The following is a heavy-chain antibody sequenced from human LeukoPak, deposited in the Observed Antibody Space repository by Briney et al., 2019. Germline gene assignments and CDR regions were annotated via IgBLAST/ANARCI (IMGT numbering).Heavy chain of an antibody. CDR1: GGSLSSGGYS. Sequence: SETLSLTCAVSGGSLSSGGYSWSWIRQPPGKGLEWIGYIYQTGSTYYNPSLKSRVTISVDRSKNQFSLELTSVTAADTAVYYCVRGTLKNWFDPWGQGTLVTVSS. J-gene: IGHJ5*02. CDR2: IYQTGST. CDR3: VRGTLKNWFDP. V-gene: IGHV4-30-2*01.